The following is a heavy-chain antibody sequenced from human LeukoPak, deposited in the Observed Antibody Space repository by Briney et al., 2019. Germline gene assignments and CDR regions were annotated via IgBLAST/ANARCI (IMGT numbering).Heavy chain of an antibody. CDR3: AKATSRFGELFGH. J-gene: IGHJ5*02. CDR2: ISGSGGST. CDR1: GFTFSSYA. D-gene: IGHD3-10*01. V-gene: IGHV3-23*01. Sequence: GGSLRLPCAASGFTFSSYAMSWVRQAPGKGLEWVSAISGSGGSTYYADSVKGRFTISRDNSKNTLYLQMNSLRAEDTAVYYCAKATSRFGELFGHWGQGTLVTVSS.